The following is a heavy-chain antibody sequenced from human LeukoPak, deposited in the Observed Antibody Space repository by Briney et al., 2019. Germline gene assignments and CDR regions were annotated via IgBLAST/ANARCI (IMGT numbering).Heavy chain of an antibody. Sequence: GGTLRLSCAASGFTFSSYWMSWVRQAPGKGLEWVANIKQDGSEKYYVDSVKGRFTISRDNAKNSLYLQMNSLRAEDTAVYYCARSNNLLSYYMDVWGKGTTVTISS. CDR2: IKQDGSEK. CDR3: ARSNNLLSYYMDV. CDR1: GFTFSSYW. J-gene: IGHJ6*03. D-gene: IGHD1-14*01. V-gene: IGHV3-7*01.